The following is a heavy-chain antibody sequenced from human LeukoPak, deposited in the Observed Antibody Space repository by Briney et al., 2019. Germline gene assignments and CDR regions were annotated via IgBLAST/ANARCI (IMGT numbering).Heavy chain of an antibody. CDR1: GGSISSGGYY. D-gene: IGHD6-6*01. Sequence: PSETLSLTCTVSGGSISSGGYYWSWIRQPPGKGLEWIGEINHSGSTNYNPSLKSRVTISVDTSKNQFSLKLSSVTAADTAVYYCARSSHLVYGMDVWGQGTTVTVSS. J-gene: IGHJ6*02. CDR3: ARSSHLVYGMDV. V-gene: IGHV4-39*07. CDR2: INHSGST.